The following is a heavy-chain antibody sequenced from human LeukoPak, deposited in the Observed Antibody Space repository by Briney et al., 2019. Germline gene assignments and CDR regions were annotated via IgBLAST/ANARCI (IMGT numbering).Heavy chain of an antibody. CDR1: GGSISSSSYY. CDR2: IYYSGST. D-gene: IGHD2-21*02. V-gene: IGHV4-61*05. Sequence: SETLSLTCTVSGGSISSSSYYWSWIRQPPGKGLEWIGYIYYSGSTNYNPSLKSRVTISVDTSKNQFSLKLSSVTAADTAVYYCARVPPCGGDCYFDYWGQGTLVTVSS. J-gene: IGHJ4*02. CDR3: ARVPPCGGDCYFDY.